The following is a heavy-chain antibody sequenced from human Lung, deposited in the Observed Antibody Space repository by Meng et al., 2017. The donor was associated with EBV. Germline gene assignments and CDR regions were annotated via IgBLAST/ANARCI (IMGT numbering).Heavy chain of an antibody. V-gene: IGHV4-61*01. CDR3: ARGLWYYDRGGYFDN. CDR2: IYYSGST. J-gene: IGHJ4*02. Sequence: VSGPALGKPSDNPALTVTGSGGSVSSGHYYWSWIRQPPGKGLEWIGYIYYSGSTYYKPSLKSRLTISVDTSKNQLALRLSSVTAADTAVYYCARGLWYYDRGGYFDNWGRGTLVTVSS. CDR1: GGSVSSGHYY. D-gene: IGHD3-22*01.